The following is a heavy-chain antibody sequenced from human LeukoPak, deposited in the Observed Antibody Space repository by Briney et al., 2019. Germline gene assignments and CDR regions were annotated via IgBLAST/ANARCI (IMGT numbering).Heavy chain of an antibody. CDR2: IIPIFGTA. CDR3: ARLASRIPPLQLDY. Sequence: ASVKVSCKASGGTFSSYAISWVRQAPGQGLEWMGGIIPIFGTANYAQKFQGRVTITTDESTSTAYMELSSLRSEDTAVYYCARLASRIPPLQLDYWGQGTLVTVSS. D-gene: IGHD2-15*01. V-gene: IGHV1-69*05. J-gene: IGHJ4*02. CDR1: GGTFSSYA.